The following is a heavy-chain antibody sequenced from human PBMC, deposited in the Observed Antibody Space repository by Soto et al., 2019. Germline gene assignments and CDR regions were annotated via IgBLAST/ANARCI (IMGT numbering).Heavy chain of an antibody. CDR3: ARRGFLFVPAAMTNWFDP. CDR1: GGSISSSSYY. CDR2: IYYSGST. V-gene: IGHV4-39*01. D-gene: IGHD2-2*01. Sequence: QLQLQESGPGLVKPSETLSLTCTVSGGSISSSSYYWGWIRQPPGKGLEWIGSIYYSGSTYYNPSLKSRVTIAVDTSQNQLSLKLSSVPAADTAVYYCARRGFLFVPAAMTNWFDPWGQGTLVTVSS. J-gene: IGHJ5*02.